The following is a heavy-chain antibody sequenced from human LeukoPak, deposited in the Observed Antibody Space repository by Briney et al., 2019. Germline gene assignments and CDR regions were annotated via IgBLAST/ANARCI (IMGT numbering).Heavy chain of an antibody. V-gene: IGHV3-30*02. CDR2: IHYDGSDK. D-gene: IGHD5-18*01. Sequence: GGSLRLFCAASGFTFSNYGMHWVRQAPGKGLGWVAFIHYDGSDKYYADSVKGRFTISRDNSKNTLHLQMNSLSPEDMAVYYCTKSYIYGFDYWGQGTLVTVSS. CDR3: TKSYIYGFDY. CDR1: GFTFSNYG. J-gene: IGHJ4*02.